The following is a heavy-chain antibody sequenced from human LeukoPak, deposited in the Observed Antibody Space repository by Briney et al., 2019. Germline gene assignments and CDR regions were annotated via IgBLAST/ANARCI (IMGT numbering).Heavy chain of an antibody. CDR3: ATSYSGSYLLVDAFDI. CDR2: IYYSGST. D-gene: IGHD1-26*01. Sequence: SETLSLTCTVSGGSISSYYWSWIRQPPGKGLEWIGYIYYSGSTNYNPSLKSRVTISVDTSKNQFSLKLSSVTAADTAVYYCATSYSGSYLLVDAFDIWGQGTMVTVSS. J-gene: IGHJ3*02. V-gene: IGHV4-59*08. CDR1: GGSISSYY.